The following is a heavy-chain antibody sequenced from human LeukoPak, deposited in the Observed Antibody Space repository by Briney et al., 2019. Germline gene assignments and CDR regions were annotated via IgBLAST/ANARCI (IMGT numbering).Heavy chain of an antibody. CDR2: INPSGGST. D-gene: IGHD6-19*01. CDR3: ARGGTDGAAPGYSSGWFSSVFLARFDP. J-gene: IGHJ5*02. V-gene: IGHV1-46*01. Sequence: ASVKVSCKASGYTFTSYYMHWVRQAPGQGLEWMGIINPSGGSTSYAQKFQGRVTMTRDTSTSTVYMELSSLRSEDTAVYYCARGGTDGAAPGYSSGWFSSVFLARFDPWGQGTLVTVSS. CDR1: GYTFTSYY.